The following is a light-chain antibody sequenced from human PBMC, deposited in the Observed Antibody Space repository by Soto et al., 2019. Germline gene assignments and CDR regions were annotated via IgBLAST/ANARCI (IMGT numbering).Light chain of an antibody. CDR3: GAWDDTLNVLV. CDR2: SNN. V-gene: IGLV1-44*01. CDR1: SSNIGSNY. J-gene: IGLJ2*01. Sequence: QSVLTQPPSASGTPGQRVTISCSGSSSNIGSNYVYWYQQLPGTAPKLLIYSNNQRPSGVPDRFSGSKSGTSASLAISGLQSEDEAHYYCGAWDDTLNVLVFGGGTKLTVL.